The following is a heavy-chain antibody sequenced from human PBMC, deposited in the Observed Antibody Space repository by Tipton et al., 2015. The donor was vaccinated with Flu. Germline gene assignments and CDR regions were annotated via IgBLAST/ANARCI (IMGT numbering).Heavy chain of an antibody. CDR3: ARHRGYNWNDALGY. D-gene: IGHD1-20*01. CDR2: INHSGST. Sequence: TLSLTCTVSGYSISSGYYWSWIRQPPGKGLEWIGEINHSGSTNYNPSLKSRVTISVDTSKNQFSLKLSSVTAADTAVYYCARHRGYNWNDALGYWGQGTLVTVSS. CDR1: GYSISSGYY. V-gene: IGHV4-38-2*02. J-gene: IGHJ4*02.